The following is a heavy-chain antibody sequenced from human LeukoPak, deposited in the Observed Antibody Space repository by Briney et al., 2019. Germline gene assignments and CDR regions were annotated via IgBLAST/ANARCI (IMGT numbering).Heavy chain of an antibody. V-gene: IGHV3-48*01. D-gene: IGHD3-10*01. J-gene: IGHJ6*03. CDR1: GFTFSSYS. CDR3: ARVGGSGSYGGVYYYYYMDV. CDR2: ISSSSGTI. Sequence: GGSLRLSCAASGFTFSSYSMTWVRQAPGKGLEWVSYISSSSGTIFYADSVKGRFTISRDNAKNLLYLQMNSLRAEDTAVYYCARVGGSGSYGGVYYYYYMDVWGKGTTVTISS.